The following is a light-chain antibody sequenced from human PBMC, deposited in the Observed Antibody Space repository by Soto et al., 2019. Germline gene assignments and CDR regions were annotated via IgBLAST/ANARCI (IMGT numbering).Light chain of an antibody. J-gene: IGKJ5*01. CDR1: QSVNSSY. Sequence: EIELTQSPATLSLSPGERATLSCRASQSVNSSYLAWYQQKTGQATRLLIYGASCSATGIPDRFSGSGSGTAFSLTIISLEPEDVSVYYCQQYGSSPQVTFGQGTRLEIK. CDR2: GAS. V-gene: IGKV3-20*01. CDR3: QQYGSSPQVT.